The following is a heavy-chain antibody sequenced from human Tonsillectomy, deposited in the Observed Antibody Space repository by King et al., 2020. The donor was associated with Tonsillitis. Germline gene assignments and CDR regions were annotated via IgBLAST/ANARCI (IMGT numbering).Heavy chain of an antibody. CDR1: GFTFSGSA. CDR2: IRSKANSYAT. Sequence: VQLVESGGGLVQPGGSLKLSCAASGFTFSGSAMHWVRQASGKGLEWVGRIRSKANSYATAYAASVKGRFTSSRDDSKNTAYLQMNSLKTEDTAVYYCTSAHTAMANFDYWGQGTLVTVSS. CDR3: TSAHTAMANFDY. J-gene: IGHJ4*02. V-gene: IGHV3-73*02. D-gene: IGHD5-18*01.